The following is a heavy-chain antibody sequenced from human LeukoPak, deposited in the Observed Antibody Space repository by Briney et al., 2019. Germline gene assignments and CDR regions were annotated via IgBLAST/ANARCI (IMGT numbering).Heavy chain of an antibody. V-gene: IGHV3-23*01. J-gene: IGHJ6*02. Sequence: QPGGSLRLSCAASGLTASHNVNNAMSWVRHAPGKGLEWVSGITTSGSTHYADSVKGRFTISRENSNNTLYLHMDSLRAEDTAVYYCAKAPVWNYYYGLDVWGQGTTVTVSS. CDR3: AKAPVWNYYYGLDV. D-gene: IGHD2-21*01. CDR2: ITTSGST. CDR1: GLTASHNVNNA.